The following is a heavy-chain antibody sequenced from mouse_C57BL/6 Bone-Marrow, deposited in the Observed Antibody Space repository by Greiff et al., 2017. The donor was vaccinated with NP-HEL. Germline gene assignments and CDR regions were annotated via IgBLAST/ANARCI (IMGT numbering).Heavy chain of an antibody. CDR3: TNYYGSLWYFDV. J-gene: IGHJ1*03. CDR2: ISSGGDYI. Sequence: EVQRVESGEGLVKPGGSLKLSCAASGFTFSSYAMSWVRQTPEKRLEWVAYISSGGDYIYYADTVKGRFTISRDNARNTLYLQMSSLKSEDTAMYYCTNYYGSLWYFDVWGTGTTVTVSS. CDR1: GFTFSSYA. D-gene: IGHD1-1*01. V-gene: IGHV5-9-1*02.